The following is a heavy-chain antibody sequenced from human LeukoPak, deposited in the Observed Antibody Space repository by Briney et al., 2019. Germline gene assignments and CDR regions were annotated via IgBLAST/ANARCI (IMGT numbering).Heavy chain of an antibody. CDR2: FYTRGTN. J-gene: IGHJ4*02. V-gene: IGHV4-4*07. CDR3: ARYCSGGSCPFDY. Sequence: SETLSLTCTVSGGSISSYYWTWIRQSAGKAREGIERFYTRGTNNYKPSLKSRVTISVDPSKKQFSLKLSSVTAADTAVYYCARYCSGGSCPFDYWGEGTLVTVSS. D-gene: IGHD2-15*01. CDR1: GGSISSYY.